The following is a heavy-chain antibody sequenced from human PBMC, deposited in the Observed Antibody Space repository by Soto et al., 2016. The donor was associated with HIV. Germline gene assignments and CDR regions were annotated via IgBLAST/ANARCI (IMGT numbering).Heavy chain of an antibody. D-gene: IGHD3-10*01. CDR3: ARGDGSGSYYNIYYYGMDV. CDR2: IYSGGNT. V-gene: IGHV3-66*01. CDR1: GFTVSSNY. J-gene: IGHJ6*02. Sequence: EVQLVESGGGLVQPGGSLRLSCAASGFTVSSNYMSWVRQAPGKGLEWVSVIYSGGNTYYADSVKGRFTISRDNFKNTLYLQMNSLRAEDTAAYYCARGDGSGSYYNIYYYGMDVWGQGTTVTVSS.